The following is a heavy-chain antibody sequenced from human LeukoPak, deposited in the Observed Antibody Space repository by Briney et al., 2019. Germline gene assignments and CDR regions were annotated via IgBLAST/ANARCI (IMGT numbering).Heavy chain of an antibody. CDR2: ISSSSTI. Sequence: QPGGSLRLSCAASGFTFSTYSMTWVRQAPGKGLEWVSYISSSSTIYYGGSVKGRFTVSRDNAKNSLYLQMNSLRAEDTAVYFCARDSYSKNDYWGQGTLVTVSS. CDR1: GFTFSTYS. V-gene: IGHV3-48*01. D-gene: IGHD4-11*01. J-gene: IGHJ4*02. CDR3: ARDSYSKNDY.